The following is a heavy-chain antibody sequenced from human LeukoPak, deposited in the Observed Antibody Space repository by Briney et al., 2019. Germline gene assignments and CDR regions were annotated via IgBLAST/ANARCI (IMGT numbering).Heavy chain of an antibody. Sequence: SETLSLTCTVSGGSITRYYWGWIRQPPGKGLEWIGSIYYSGSTYYNPSLKSRVTISVDTSKNQFSLKLSSVTAADTAVYYCARHEAGTVDYWGQGTLVTVSS. D-gene: IGHD6-19*01. CDR2: IYYSGST. CDR1: GGSITRYY. J-gene: IGHJ4*02. V-gene: IGHV4-39*01. CDR3: ARHEAGTVDY.